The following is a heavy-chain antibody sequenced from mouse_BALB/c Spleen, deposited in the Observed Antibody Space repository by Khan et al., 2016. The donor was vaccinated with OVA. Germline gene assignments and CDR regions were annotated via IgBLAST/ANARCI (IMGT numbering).Heavy chain of an antibody. J-gene: IGHJ2*01. CDR2: IYPGDGRT. CDR3: ARNVYYGNYFDY. V-gene: IGHV1S81*02. CDR1: GYTFINYW. D-gene: IGHD2-1*01. Sequence: QVQLQQPGAELVKPGASVKLSCKASGYTFINYWIHWVRQRPGQGLEWIGEIYPGDGRTIYNENFKNKPSLTVDRSSSTAYMQLSSLTSEDSAVYYCARNVYYGNYFDYWGQGTTLTVSS.